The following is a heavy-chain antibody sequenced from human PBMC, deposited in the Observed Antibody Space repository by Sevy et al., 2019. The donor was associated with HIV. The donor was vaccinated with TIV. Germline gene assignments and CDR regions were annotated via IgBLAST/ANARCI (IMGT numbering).Heavy chain of an antibody. J-gene: IGHJ4*02. Sequence: GESLKISCAASGFTVSSNYMSWVRQAPGKGLEWVSVIYSGGSTYYADSVKGRFTISRDNSKNTLYLQRNSLRAEDTAVYYCASIGRDGYNYYFDYWGQGTLVTVSS. V-gene: IGHV3-53*01. CDR3: ASIGRDGYNYYFDY. CDR1: GFTVSSNY. D-gene: IGHD5-12*01. CDR2: IYSGGST.